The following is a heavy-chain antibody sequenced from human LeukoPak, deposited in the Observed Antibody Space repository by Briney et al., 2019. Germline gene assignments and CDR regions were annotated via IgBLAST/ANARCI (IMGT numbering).Heavy chain of an antibody. CDR2: ISSSGTTI. V-gene: IGHV3-48*03. CDR3: ARPYYYASGSSYFDY. CDR1: GFTFSSYE. Sequence: PGGSLRLSCAASGFTFSSYEMNWVRQAPGKGLEWVSYISSSGTTIYYAGSLKGRFTISRDNAENSVYLQMNSLRAEDTAVYYCARPYYYASGSSYFDYWGQGTLVTVSS. D-gene: IGHD3-10*01. J-gene: IGHJ4*02.